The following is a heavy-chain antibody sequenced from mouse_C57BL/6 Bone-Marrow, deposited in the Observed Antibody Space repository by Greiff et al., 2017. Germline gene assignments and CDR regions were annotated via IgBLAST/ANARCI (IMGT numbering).Heavy chain of an antibody. J-gene: IGHJ1*03. CDR3: ARRGDGRDWYFDV. CDR1: GFTFSSYG. Sequence: EVHLVESGGDLVKPGGSLKLSCAASGFTFSSYGMSWVRQTPDKRLEWVATISSGGSYTYYPDSVKGRFTISRDNAKNTLYLQMSSLKSEDTAMYYCARRGDGRDWYFDVWGTGTTGTVSS. CDR2: ISSGGSYT. V-gene: IGHV5-6*01.